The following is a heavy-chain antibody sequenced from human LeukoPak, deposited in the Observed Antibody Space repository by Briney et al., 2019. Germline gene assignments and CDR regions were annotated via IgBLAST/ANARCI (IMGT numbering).Heavy chain of an antibody. CDR1: GFTFSTYW. CDR2: IREDGSEK. V-gene: IGHV3-7*01. J-gene: IGHJ3*02. CDR3: ARGASAFDI. Sequence: GGSLRLSCAASGFTFSTYWMTWVRQAPGKGLEWVANIREDGSEKYYVDSVKGRFTISRDNAKNSLYLQMNNLRAEDMAVYYCARGASAFDIWGQGTMVTVSS.